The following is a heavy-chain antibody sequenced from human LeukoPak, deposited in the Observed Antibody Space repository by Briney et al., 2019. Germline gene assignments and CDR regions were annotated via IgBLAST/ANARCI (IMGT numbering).Heavy chain of an antibody. Sequence: GGSLRLSCAASGFTFGSYSMSWARQAPGKGPEWVSAISASYGTYYADSVRGRFTISRDNSKNTLYLQMNSLRAEDTAVYYCARDAGLGYYDSSGYYLDYWGQGTLVTVSS. D-gene: IGHD3-22*01. J-gene: IGHJ4*02. CDR2: ISASYGT. CDR1: GFTFGSYS. V-gene: IGHV3-23*01. CDR3: ARDAGLGYYDSSGYYLDY.